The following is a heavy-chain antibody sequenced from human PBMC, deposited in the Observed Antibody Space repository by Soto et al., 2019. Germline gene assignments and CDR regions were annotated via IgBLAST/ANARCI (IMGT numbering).Heavy chain of an antibody. J-gene: IGHJ5*02. CDR3: ARAISGYVT. Sequence: PSVKVSCKASGITFSSYAIHWVRQAPGQRLEWMGWINVGNGDTRYSQIFRGRVTLTRDTSASTAYLDLSSLRSEDTAIYYCARAISGYVTWGQGTLVTVSS. CDR1: GITFSSYA. D-gene: IGHD5-12*01. CDR2: INVGNGDT. V-gene: IGHV1-3*01.